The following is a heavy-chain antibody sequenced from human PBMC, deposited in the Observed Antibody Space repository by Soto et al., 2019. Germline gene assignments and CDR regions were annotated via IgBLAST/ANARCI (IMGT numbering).Heavy chain of an antibody. V-gene: IGHV4-59*08. D-gene: IGHD3-10*01. J-gene: IGHJ4*02. CDR3: ARLKGSGSYFPYYFDY. CDR1: GGSISSYY. CDR2: IYYSGST. Sequence: SETLSLTCTVSGGSISSYYWSWIRQPPGKGLEWIGYIYYSGSTNYNPSLKSRVTISVDTSKNPFSLKLSSVTAADTAVYYCARLKGSGSYFPYYFDYWGQGTLVTVSS.